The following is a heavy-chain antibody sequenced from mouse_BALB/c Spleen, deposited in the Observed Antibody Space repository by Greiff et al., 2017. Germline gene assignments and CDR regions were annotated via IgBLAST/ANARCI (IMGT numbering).Heavy chain of an antibody. CDR2: IYPGDGDT. CDR1: GYAFSSYW. D-gene: IGHD2-2*01. Sequence: QVQLQQSGAELVRPGSSVKISCKASGYAFSSYWMNWVKQRPGQGLEWIGQIYPGDGDTNYNGKFKGKATLTADKSSSTAYMQLSSLTSEDSAVYFCARRVRMDYWGQGTSVTVSS. CDR3: ARRVRMDY. J-gene: IGHJ4*01. V-gene: IGHV1-80*01.